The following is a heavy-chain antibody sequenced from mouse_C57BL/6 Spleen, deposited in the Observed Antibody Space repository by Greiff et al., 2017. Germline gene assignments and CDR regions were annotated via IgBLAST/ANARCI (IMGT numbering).Heavy chain of an antibody. D-gene: IGHD2-4*01. V-gene: IGHV1-54*01. CDR2: SNPGSGGT. Sequence: QVQLQQSGAELVRPGTSVKVSCKASGYAFTNYLIEWVKQRPGQGLEWIGVSNPGSGGTNYNEKFKGKATLTADKSSSTAYMQLSSLTSEDSAVYFCARDYDYDEGLAYWGQGTLVTVSA. CDR1: GYAFTNYL. J-gene: IGHJ3*01. CDR3: ARDYDYDEGLAY.